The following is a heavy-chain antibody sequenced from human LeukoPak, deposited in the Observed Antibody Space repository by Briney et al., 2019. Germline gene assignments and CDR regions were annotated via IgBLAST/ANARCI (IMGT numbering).Heavy chain of an antibody. CDR3: ARDRGGYDSSGYFDY. CDR1: RFTFSSYG. J-gene: IGHJ4*02. CDR2: IWYDGSNK. Sequence: GGSLRLSCAASRFTFSSYGMHWVRQALGKGLEWVAVIWYDGSNKYYADSVKGRFTISRDNSKNTLYLQMNSLRAEDTAVYYCARDRGGYDSSGYFDYWGQGTLVTVSS. D-gene: IGHD3-22*01. V-gene: IGHV3-33*01.